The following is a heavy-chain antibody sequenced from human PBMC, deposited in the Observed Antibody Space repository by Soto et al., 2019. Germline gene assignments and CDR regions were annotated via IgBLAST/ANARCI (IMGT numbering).Heavy chain of an antibody. CDR3: ARGSGDFDKYYFDS. D-gene: IGHD4-17*01. V-gene: IGHV3-48*02. Sequence: PGGSLRLSCTASGFTFSIYTMNWVRQAPGKGLEWLSYIRSSSSSIDYADSVKGRFTISRDNAKNSLFLHMNSLRDEDTAVYFCARGSGDFDKYYFDSWGQGDLVTVSS. J-gene: IGHJ4*02. CDR2: IRSSSSSI. CDR1: GFTFSIYT.